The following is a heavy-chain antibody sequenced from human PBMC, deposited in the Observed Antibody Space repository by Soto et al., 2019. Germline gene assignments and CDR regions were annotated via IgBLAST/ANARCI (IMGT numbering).Heavy chain of an antibody. CDR2: ISYTGST. CDR3: ARGPYGAADY. J-gene: IGHJ4*02. V-gene: IGHV4-31*03. D-gene: IGHD4-17*01. Sequence: QVQLQESGPGLVKPSQTLSLTCTVSGGSISSGAYYWSWIRQHPGKGLEWIGYISYTGSTYYNPSFKSRITISVDTSKNHFSLELGSVTAAHTAVYYCARGPYGAADYWGQGTLVTVSS. CDR1: GGSISSGAYY.